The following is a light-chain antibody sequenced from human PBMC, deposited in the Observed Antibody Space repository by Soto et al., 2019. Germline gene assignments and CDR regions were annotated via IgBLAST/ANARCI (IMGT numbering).Light chain of an antibody. CDR3: QQYNNWPFS. CDR1: QDVTTN. Sequence: LKQCPCTLSLSRRDGVTLSCSSAQDVTTNFAWYQVKRGQPPRLLIHDISTRATGVPARFRGSGSETEFTLSISGLQSEDFAVYFCQQYNNWPFSFGPGTRLEI. J-gene: IGKJ5*01. V-gene: IGKV3-15*01. CDR2: DIS.